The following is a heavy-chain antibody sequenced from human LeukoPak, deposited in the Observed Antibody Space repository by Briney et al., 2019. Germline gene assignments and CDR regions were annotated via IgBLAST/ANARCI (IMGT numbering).Heavy chain of an antibody. J-gene: IGHJ4*02. D-gene: IGHD3-9*01. Sequence: GASVKVSCKASGYTFTSYAMTWVRQAPGLGLEWMGWISAYNGNTNYAQKLQGRVTMTTDTSTSTAYMELRSLRSDDTAVYYCARWGRPQGGYVLRYFDWPGRPGHFDYWGQGTLVTVSS. CDR2: ISAYNGNT. CDR3: ARWGRPQGGYVLRYFDWPGRPGHFDY. V-gene: IGHV1-18*01. CDR1: GYTFTSYA.